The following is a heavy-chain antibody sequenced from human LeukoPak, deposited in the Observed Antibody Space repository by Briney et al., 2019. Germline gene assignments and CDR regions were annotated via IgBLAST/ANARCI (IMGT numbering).Heavy chain of an antibody. J-gene: IGHJ6*03. CDR1: GFTFSSYW. Sequence: PGGSLRLSCAASGFTFSSYWMSWVRQAPGKGLEWVANIKQDGSEKYYVDSVKGRFTISRDNSKNTLYLQMNSLRAEDTAVYYCATLPAAISVADYYYMDVWGKGTTVTVSS. V-gene: IGHV3-7*01. D-gene: IGHD2-2*02. CDR3: ATLPAAISVADYYYMDV. CDR2: IKQDGSEK.